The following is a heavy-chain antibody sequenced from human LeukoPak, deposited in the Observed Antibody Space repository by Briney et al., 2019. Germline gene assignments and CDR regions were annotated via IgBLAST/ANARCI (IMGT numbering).Heavy chain of an antibody. CDR1: GFTFSSYS. CDR3: ARGRSGYDRNDAFDI. Sequence: GGSLRLSCAASGFTFSSYSMNWVRQAPGKGLEWVSSISSSSSYIYYADSVKGRFTISRDNAKNSLYLQINSLRAEDTAVYYCARGRSGYDRNDAFDIWSQGTMVTVSS. D-gene: IGHD5-12*01. CDR2: ISSSSSYI. V-gene: IGHV3-21*01. J-gene: IGHJ3*02.